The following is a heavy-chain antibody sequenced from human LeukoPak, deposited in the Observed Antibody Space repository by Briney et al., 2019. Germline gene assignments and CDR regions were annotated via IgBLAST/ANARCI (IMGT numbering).Heavy chain of an antibody. CDR2: ISGSGGST. CDR3: AKCRGYYGSGTYFDY. D-gene: IGHD3-10*01. Sequence: PGGSLRLSCAASGFTFSSYAMSWVRQAPGKGLEWVSAISGSGGSTYYADSVKGRFTISRDNSKNTLYLQMNSLRAEDTTVYYCAKCRGYYGSGTYFDYWGQGTLVTVSS. V-gene: IGHV3-23*01. J-gene: IGHJ4*02. CDR1: GFTFSSYA.